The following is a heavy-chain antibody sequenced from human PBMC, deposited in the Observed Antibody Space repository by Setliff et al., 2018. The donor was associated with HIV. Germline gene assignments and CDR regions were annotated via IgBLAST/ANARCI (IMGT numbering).Heavy chain of an antibody. CDR3: AGVFGVYYDKEGPYDAFDI. J-gene: IGHJ3*02. D-gene: IGHD3-22*01. CDR2: IIPILGIA. Sequence: SVKVSCKASGGTFSSYAISWVRQAPGQGLEWMGGIIPILGIANYAQKFWGRVTITTHESTSTAYMELSSLRSEDTAVYYCAGVFGVYYDKEGPYDAFDIWDQGTMVTVSS. CDR1: GGTFSSYA. V-gene: IGHV1-69*10.